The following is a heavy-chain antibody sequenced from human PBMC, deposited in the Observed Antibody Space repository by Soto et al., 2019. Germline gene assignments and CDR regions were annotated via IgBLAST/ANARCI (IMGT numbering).Heavy chain of an antibody. Sequence: GGSLRLSCAASGFTFSSYSMNWVRQAPGKGLEWVSYISSSSSTIYYADSVKGRFTISRDNAKNSLYLQMNSLRDEDTAVYYSARGGIAVAEGYFQHWGQGTLVTVSS. J-gene: IGHJ1*01. CDR2: ISSSSSTI. D-gene: IGHD6-19*01. CDR1: GFTFSSYS. V-gene: IGHV3-48*02. CDR3: ARGGIAVAEGYFQH.